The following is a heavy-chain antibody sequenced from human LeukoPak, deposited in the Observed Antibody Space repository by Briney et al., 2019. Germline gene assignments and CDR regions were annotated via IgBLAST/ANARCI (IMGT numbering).Heavy chain of an antibody. D-gene: IGHD2-15*01. J-gene: IGHJ3*02. V-gene: IGHV4-38-2*01. CDR3: ARYCSGANCLPYAFDI. Sequence: SETLSLTCAVSDYSISSAYYWGWIRQPPGKGLEWIGYIHYSGSSNYNPSLKSRVTISVDTPNNQFSLKLTSVTAADTAVYYCARYCSGANCLPYAFDIWGQGRMVTVPS. CDR2: IHYSGSS. CDR1: DYSISSAYY.